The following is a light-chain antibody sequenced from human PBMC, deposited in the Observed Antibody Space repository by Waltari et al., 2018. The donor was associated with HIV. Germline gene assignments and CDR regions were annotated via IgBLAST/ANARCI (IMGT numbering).Light chain of an antibody. V-gene: IGKV3-11*01. CDR3: QQQSNWPLT. CDR2: DAS. CDR1: QSVSRY. J-gene: IGKJ4*01. Sequence: EIVLTQSPATLSLSPGERATLSCRASQSVSRYFAWYQQKPGQAPRLLIYDASNRATGIPARFSGSGSGTDFTLTISSLEPEDFALYYCQQQSNWPLTFGGGINVEIK.